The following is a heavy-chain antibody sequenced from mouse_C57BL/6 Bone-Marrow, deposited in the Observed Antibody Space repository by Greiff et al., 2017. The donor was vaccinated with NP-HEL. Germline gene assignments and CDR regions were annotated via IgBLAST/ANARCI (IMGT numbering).Heavy chain of an antibody. Sequence: QVQLQQSGPGLVQPSQSLSITCTVSGFSLTSYGVHWVRQPPGKGLEWLGVIWSGGSTDYNAAFIYRLSISKDNSKSQVFFKMNSLQADDTAIYYCAKNNDGYYAAWFAYWGQGTLVTVSA. CDR2: IWSGGST. D-gene: IGHD2-3*01. J-gene: IGHJ3*01. CDR1: GFSLTSYG. V-gene: IGHV2-4*01. CDR3: AKNNDGYYAAWFAY.